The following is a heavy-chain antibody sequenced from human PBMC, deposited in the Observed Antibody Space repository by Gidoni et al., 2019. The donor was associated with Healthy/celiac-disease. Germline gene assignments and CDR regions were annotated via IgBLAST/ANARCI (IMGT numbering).Heavy chain of an antibody. Sequence: EVQLVESGGGLVQPGGSLRLSCAASGFTFSSYEMNWVRQPPGKGLEWVSYISSSGSTIYYADSVKGRFTISRDNAKNSLYLQMNSLRAEDTAVYYCARGVVVVAATGGYFDYWGQGTLVTVSS. CDR1: GFTFSSYE. J-gene: IGHJ4*02. CDR3: ARGVVVVAATGGYFDY. V-gene: IGHV3-48*03. D-gene: IGHD2-15*01. CDR2: ISSSGSTI.